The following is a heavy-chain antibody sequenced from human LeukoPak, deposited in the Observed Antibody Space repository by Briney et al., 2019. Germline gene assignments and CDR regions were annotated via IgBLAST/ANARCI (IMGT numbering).Heavy chain of an antibody. Sequence: ASVKVSCKASGYTFTGYYMHWVRQAPGQGLEWMGWINPNSGGTNYAQKFQGRVTMTRDTSISTAYMELSRLRSDDTAVYYCARVRDRITMVRGVTMLDYWGQGTLVTVSS. CDR3: ARVRDRITMVRGVTMLDY. CDR2: INPNSGGT. V-gene: IGHV1-2*02. J-gene: IGHJ4*02. CDR1: GYTFTGYY. D-gene: IGHD3-10*01.